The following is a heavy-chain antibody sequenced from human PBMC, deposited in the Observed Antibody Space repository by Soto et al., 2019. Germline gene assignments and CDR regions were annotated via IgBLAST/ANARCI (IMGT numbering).Heavy chain of an antibody. CDR1: GYTFTSYY. V-gene: IGHV1-46*03. CDR2: INPSGGST. Sequence: GASVKVSCKASGYTFTSYYMHWVRQAPGQGLEWVGIINPSGGSTSYAQKFQGRVTMTRDTSTSTVYMELSSLRSEDTAVYYCARVQSALRYFDWLFDPWGQGTLVTVSS. D-gene: IGHD3-9*01. J-gene: IGHJ5*02. CDR3: ARVQSALRYFDWLFDP.